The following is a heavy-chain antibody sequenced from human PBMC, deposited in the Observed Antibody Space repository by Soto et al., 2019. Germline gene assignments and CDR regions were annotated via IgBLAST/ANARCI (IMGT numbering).Heavy chain of an antibody. Sequence: PVGSLRLSCAASGFTFSSYAMSWVRQAPGKGLEWVSAISGSGGSTYYADSVKGRFTISRDNSKNTLYLQMNSLRAEDTAVYYCAKSLAAAGNNWFDPWGQGTLVTVSS. CDR3: AKSLAAAGNNWFDP. CDR2: ISGSGGST. D-gene: IGHD6-13*01. CDR1: GFTFSSYA. V-gene: IGHV3-23*01. J-gene: IGHJ5*02.